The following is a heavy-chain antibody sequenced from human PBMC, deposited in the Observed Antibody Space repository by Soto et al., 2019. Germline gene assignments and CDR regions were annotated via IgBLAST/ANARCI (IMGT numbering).Heavy chain of an antibody. CDR1: GFTFSSYG. CDR2: IWYDGSNK. V-gene: IGHV3-33*01. D-gene: IGHD4-17*01. Sequence: QVQLVESGGGVVQPGRSLRLSCAASGFTFSSYGMHWVRQAPGKGLERVAVIWYDGSNKYYADSVKGRFTISTDNSKNTLYLQMNSVSADATAVYYCARWTDGDSTGRWFDPWGQGTLVTVSS. CDR3: ARWTDGDSTGRWFDP. J-gene: IGHJ5*02.